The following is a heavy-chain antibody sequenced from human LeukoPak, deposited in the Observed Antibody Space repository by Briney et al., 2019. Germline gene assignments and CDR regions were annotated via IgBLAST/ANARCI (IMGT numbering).Heavy chain of an antibody. D-gene: IGHD6-19*01. CDR2: IYYSGST. J-gene: IGHJ4*02. Sequence: PSETLSLTCTVSGGSISSYYWSWIRQPPGKGLEWIGYIYYSGSTNYNPSLKSRVTISVDTSKNQFSLKLSSVTAADMAVYYCARGQDSSGWYFLGYWGQGTLVTVSS. CDR3: ARGQDSSGWYFLGY. V-gene: IGHV4-59*12. CDR1: GGSISSYY.